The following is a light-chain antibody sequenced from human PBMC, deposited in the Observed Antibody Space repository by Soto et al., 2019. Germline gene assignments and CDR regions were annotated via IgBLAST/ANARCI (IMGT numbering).Light chain of an antibody. Sequence: IQMTQSPSTLSASVGDTVTITCRASQTISVSLAWYRQKPGKAPNLLIYDASTLQEGAPSRFSGSGSGTEFTSTVTRLQPDDFATDFCQQYDKYSTFGHGTKVDVK. CDR2: DAS. V-gene: IGKV1-5*01. CDR3: QQYDKYST. J-gene: IGKJ1*01. CDR1: QTISVS.